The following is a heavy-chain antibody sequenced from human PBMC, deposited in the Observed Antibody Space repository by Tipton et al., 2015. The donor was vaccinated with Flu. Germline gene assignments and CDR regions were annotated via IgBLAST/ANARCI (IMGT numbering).Heavy chain of an antibody. CDR1: GGSISSSAYH. CDR3: AIDDFGSSWYGY. J-gene: IGHJ4*02. Sequence: TLSLTCTVSGGSISSSAYHWGWIRQIPGKGLEWIGNIYYSGSTFYNPSLKSRVTISLDKSTNQFSLRLSSVTAADTAIYYCAIDDFGSSWYGYWGQGSLVTVSS. V-gene: IGHV4-39*07. D-gene: IGHD6-13*01. CDR2: IYYSGST.